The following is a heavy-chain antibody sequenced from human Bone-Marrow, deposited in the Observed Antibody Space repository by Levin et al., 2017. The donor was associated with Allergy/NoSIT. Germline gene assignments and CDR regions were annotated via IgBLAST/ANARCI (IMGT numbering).Heavy chain of an antibody. D-gene: IGHD2-8*02. V-gene: IGHV3-9*01. J-gene: IGHJ4*02. CDR2: ITWNSGII. CDR1: GFIFDDYA. CDR3: AKVGGQSCGGSVCLFDY. Sequence: LSLTCVASGFIFDDYAMHWVRQVPGQGLEWVSGITWNSGIIAYADSVEGRFTISRDNAKNSLYLQMNSLRTEDAALYYCAKVGGQSCGGSVCLFDYWGQGALVTVSS.